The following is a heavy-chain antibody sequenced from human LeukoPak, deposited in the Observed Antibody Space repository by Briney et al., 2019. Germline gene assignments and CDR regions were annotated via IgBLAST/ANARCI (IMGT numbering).Heavy chain of an antibody. CDR3: ARVYGDPTLDY. V-gene: IGHV4-39*07. Sequence: SETPSLTCTVSGGSISSYYWSWIRQPPGKGLEWMGSIYYTGSTYYNPSLKSRVTISVDTSKNQFSLKVSSVTAADTAVYYCARVYGDPTLDYWGRGTLVTVSS. J-gene: IGHJ4*02. CDR2: IYYTGST. D-gene: IGHD4-17*01. CDR1: GGSISSYY.